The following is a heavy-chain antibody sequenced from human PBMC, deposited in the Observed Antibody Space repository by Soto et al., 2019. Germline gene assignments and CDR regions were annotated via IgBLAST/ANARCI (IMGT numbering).Heavy chain of an antibody. J-gene: IGHJ6*02. D-gene: IGHD4-17*01. Sequence: GGSLRLSCAASGFTFDDFAMCWVRQVPGKGLEWISLVSWDGDTTFYADSVKGRFIISRDNSKNSVYLQMNSLRSEDSAMYYCAKGATVTTHYQYYGMDVWGQGTTVTVSS. CDR3: AKGATVTTHYQYYGMDV. V-gene: IGHV3-43D*04. CDR2: VSWDGDTT. CDR1: GFTFDDFA.